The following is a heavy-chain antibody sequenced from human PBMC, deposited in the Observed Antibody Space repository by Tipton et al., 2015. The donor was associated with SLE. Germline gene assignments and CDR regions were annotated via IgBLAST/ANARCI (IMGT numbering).Heavy chain of an antibody. V-gene: IGHV3-30*04. CDR1: GFIFSSYE. Sequence: SLRLSCAASGFIFSSYEMHWVRQAPGKGLEWVTAISYDVSNTYYADSVKGRFTISRDNSKNTLFLQMNSLRPEDTAVYYCARVNNFYGSGSFDFWGQGRLVTVSS. J-gene: IGHJ5*01. CDR3: ARVNNFYGSGSFDF. CDR2: ISYDVSNT. D-gene: IGHD3-10*01.